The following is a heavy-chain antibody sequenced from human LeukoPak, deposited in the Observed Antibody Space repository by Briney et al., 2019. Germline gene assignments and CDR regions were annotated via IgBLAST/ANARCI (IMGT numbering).Heavy chain of an antibody. CDR3: ARSNIVSWYYYYYYYMDV. Sequence: PSETLSLTCTVSGGSISSYYWSWIRQPPGKGLEWIGYIYYSGSTNYNPSLKSRVTISVDTSKNQFSLKLSSVTAADTAVYYCARSNIVSWYYYYYYYMDVWGKGTTVTVSS. J-gene: IGHJ6*03. CDR2: IYYSGST. D-gene: IGHD6-13*01. V-gene: IGHV4-59*01. CDR1: GGSISSYY.